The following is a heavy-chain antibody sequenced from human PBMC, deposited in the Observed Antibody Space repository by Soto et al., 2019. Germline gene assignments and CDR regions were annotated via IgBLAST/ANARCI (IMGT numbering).Heavy chain of an antibody. CDR2: INHSGST. D-gene: IGHD4-17*01. V-gene: IGHV4-34*01. Sequence: QVQLQQWGAGLLKPSETLSLTCAVYGGSFSGYYWSWIRQPPGKGLEWTGEINHSGSTNYNPSLKSRVTISVDTSKNQFSLKLSSVTAADTAVYYCARGRKTTVTTQYYYGMDVWGQGTTVTVSS. J-gene: IGHJ6*02. CDR1: GGSFSGYY. CDR3: ARGRKTTVTTQYYYGMDV.